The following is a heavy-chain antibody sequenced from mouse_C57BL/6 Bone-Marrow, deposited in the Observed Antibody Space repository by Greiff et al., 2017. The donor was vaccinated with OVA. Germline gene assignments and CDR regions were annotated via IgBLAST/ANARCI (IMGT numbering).Heavy chain of an antibody. CDR3: ARPHHYYGFDY. V-gene: IGHV1-81*01. Sequence: VKLQESGAELARPGASVKLSCKASGYTFTSYGISWVKQRTGQGLEWIGEIYPRSGNTYYNEKFKGKATLTADKSSSTAYMELRSLTSEDSAVYFCARPHHYYGFDYWGQGTTLTVSS. CDR2: IYPRSGNT. CDR1: GYTFTSYG. J-gene: IGHJ2*01. D-gene: IGHD1-2*01.